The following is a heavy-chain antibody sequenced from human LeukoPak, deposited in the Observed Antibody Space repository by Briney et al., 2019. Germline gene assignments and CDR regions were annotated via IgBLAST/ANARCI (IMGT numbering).Heavy chain of an antibody. CDR2: ISSGGSAI. Sequence: GGSLRLSCAASGFTFSSYEMNWVRQAPGKGLEWVSYISSGGSAIYYANSVKGRFTVSRDNTRNSLYLQMNSLRAEDTAVYYCARDPASIDSSGYSYGYWGQGTLVTVSS. CDR1: GFTFSSYE. D-gene: IGHD3-22*01. V-gene: IGHV3-48*03. J-gene: IGHJ4*02. CDR3: ARDPASIDSSGYSYGY.